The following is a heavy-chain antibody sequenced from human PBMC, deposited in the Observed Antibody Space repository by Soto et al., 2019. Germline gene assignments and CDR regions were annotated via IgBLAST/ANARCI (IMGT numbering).Heavy chain of an antibody. V-gene: IGHV3-7*01. D-gene: IGHD2-2*01. Sequence: GGSLRLSCAASGFTFSSYGMHWVRQAPGKGLEWVANIKQDGSEKYYVDSVKGRFTISRDNAKNSLYLQMNSLRAEDTAVYYCARDPNIVVVPAATYYYYGMDVWGQGTTVTVSS. J-gene: IGHJ6*02. CDR2: IKQDGSEK. CDR1: GFTFSSYG. CDR3: ARDPNIVVVPAATYYYYGMDV.